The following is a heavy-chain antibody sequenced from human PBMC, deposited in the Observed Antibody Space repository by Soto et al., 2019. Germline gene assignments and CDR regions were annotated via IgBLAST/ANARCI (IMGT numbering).Heavy chain of an antibody. J-gene: IGHJ4*02. CDR1: GFTFSGYA. D-gene: IGHD3-9*01. CDR3: ARSRRSAGYYYVDY. CDR2: ISYDGKKM. Sequence: QVQLVESGGGVVQPGTSLRLSCAASGFTFSGYAMHWVRQAPGKGLEWVAVISYDGKKMYYADSVKGRFTFSRDNSKNTLYLQMNSLRPEDTAVYFCARSRRSAGYYYVDYWGQGTPVTVSS. V-gene: IGHV3-30*04.